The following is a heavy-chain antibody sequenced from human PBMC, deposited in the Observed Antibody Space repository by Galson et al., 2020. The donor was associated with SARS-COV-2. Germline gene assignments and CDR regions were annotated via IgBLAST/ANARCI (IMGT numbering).Heavy chain of an antibody. V-gene: IGHV3-23*01. Sequence: GESLKIYCEASGFTFTRYAMTWVRQAPGKGLEWVSGISSSGVRTYYADSVRGRFTISRDYSKNTLYLQMNSLRAEDTAIYYCAKDQGNDYGDQIYYWGQGTLVTVSS. CDR3: AKDQGNDYGDQIYY. CDR1: GFTFTRYA. CDR2: ISSSGVRT. J-gene: IGHJ4*02. D-gene: IGHD4-17*01.